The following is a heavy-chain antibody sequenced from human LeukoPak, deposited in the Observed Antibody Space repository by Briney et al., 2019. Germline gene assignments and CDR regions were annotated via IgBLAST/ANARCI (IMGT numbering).Heavy chain of an antibody. J-gene: IGHJ4*02. V-gene: IGHV3-30-3*01. CDR1: GFTFSSYA. CDR3: ARDRYYYDSSGYLLRYFDY. CDR2: ISYDGSNK. Sequence: HPGGSLRLSCAASGFTFSSYAMHWVRQAPGKGLEWVAVISYDGSNKYYADSVKGRFTISRDNSKNTLYLQMNSLRAEDTAVYYCARDRYYYDSSGYLLRYFDYWGQGTLVTVSS. D-gene: IGHD3-22*01.